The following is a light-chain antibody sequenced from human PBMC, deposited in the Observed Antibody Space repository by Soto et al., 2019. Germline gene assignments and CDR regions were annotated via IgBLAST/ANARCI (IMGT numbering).Light chain of an antibody. CDR1: SSDLGGYNY. CDR2: EVS. J-gene: IGLJ2*01. Sequence: QSALTQPASVSGSPGQSITISCTGTSSDLGGYNYVSWYRQHPGKAPKVMIYEVSNRPSGVSNRFSGSKSGNTASLTISGLQAEDEADYYCSSYTSSSTLVFGGGTQLTVL. CDR3: SSYTSSSTLV. V-gene: IGLV2-14*01.